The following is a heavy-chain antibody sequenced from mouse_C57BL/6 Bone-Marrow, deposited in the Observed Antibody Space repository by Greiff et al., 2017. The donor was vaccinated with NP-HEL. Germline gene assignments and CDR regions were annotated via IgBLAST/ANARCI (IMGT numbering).Heavy chain of an antibody. CDR2: ISSKSSNYAT. V-gene: IGHV10-3*01. D-gene: IGHD1-1*02. Sequence: EVHLVESGGGLVQPKGSLKLSCAASGFTFNTYAMHWVRQAPGKGLEWVARISSKSSNYATYYADSVQDSFTISSDESQSMLYLQMNNLKTEDTARYYCVRDGTLHTPYYYAMDYWGQGTSVTGSS. CDR1: GFTFNTYA. CDR3: VRDGTLHTPYYYAMDY. J-gene: IGHJ4*01.